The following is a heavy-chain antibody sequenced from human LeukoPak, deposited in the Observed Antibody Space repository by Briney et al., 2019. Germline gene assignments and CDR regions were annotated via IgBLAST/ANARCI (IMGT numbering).Heavy chain of an antibody. J-gene: IGHJ4*02. D-gene: IGHD3-22*01. CDR1: GFTFSSYA. Sequence: PGGSLRLSCAASGFTFSSYAMSWVRQAPGKGLEWVSAISGSGGSTYYADSVKGRFTISRDNSKNTLYLQMNSLRAEDTAVYYCALRSYYDSSAYYYLDYWGQGTLVTVSS. CDR3: ALRSYYDSSAYYYLDY. V-gene: IGHV3-23*01. CDR2: ISGSGGST.